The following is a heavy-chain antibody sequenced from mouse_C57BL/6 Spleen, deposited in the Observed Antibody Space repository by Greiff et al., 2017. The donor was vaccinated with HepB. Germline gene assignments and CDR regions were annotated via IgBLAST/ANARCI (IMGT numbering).Heavy chain of an antibody. J-gene: IGHJ3*01. D-gene: IGHD2-5*01. Sequence: ESGPGLVKPSQSLSLTCSVTGYSITSGYYWNWIRQFPGNKLEWMGYISYDGSNNYNPSLKNRISITRDTSKNQFFLKLNFVTTGDTATYYCARGDSNSWFAYWGQGTLVTVSA. CDR3: ARGDSNSWFAY. V-gene: IGHV3-6*01. CDR1: GYSITSGYY. CDR2: ISYDGSN.